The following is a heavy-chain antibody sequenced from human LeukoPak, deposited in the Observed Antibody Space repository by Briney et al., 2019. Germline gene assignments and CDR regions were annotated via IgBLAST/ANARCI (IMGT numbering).Heavy chain of an antibody. CDR1: GGTFSSYA. CDR3: ARPYSSSPYYYGMDV. Sequence: SVKVSCKASGGTFSSYAISWVRQAPGQGLEWMGGIIPIFGTANYAQKFQGRVTITADESTNTAYMELSSLRSEDTAVYYCARPYSSSPYYYGMDVWGQGTTVTVSS. V-gene: IGHV1-69*01. D-gene: IGHD6-6*01. J-gene: IGHJ6*02. CDR2: IIPIFGTA.